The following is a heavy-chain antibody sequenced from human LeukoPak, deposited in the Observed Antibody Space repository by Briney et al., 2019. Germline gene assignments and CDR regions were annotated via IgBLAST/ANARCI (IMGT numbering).Heavy chain of an antibody. V-gene: IGHV3-30-3*01. CDR2: ISHDGSNK. CDR1: GFTFSSYA. CDR3: ARASWVYYGSGSDFDY. J-gene: IGHJ4*02. D-gene: IGHD3-10*01. Sequence: GGSLRLSCAASGFTFSSYAMHWVRQAPGKGLEWVAVISHDGSNKYYADSVKGRFTISRDNSKNTLYLQMNSLRAEDTAVYYCARASWVYYGSGSDFDYWGQGTLVTVSS.